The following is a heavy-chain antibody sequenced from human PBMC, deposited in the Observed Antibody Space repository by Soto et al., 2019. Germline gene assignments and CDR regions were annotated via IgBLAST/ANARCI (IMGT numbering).Heavy chain of an antibody. J-gene: IGHJ4*02. D-gene: IGHD3-16*02. V-gene: IGHV3-9*01. Sequence: EVQLVESGGGSVQPGRSLRLSCVASKFTFKDYAMHWVRQAPGKGLEWVSGISWNSGTIAYADYVQGRFTISRDNAKNSLYLPIDSLRAADTALYYCARDYIVTPGLRPFESWAQGTVLTVSS. CDR3: ARDYIVTPGLRPFES. CDR2: ISWNSGTI. CDR1: KFTFKDYA.